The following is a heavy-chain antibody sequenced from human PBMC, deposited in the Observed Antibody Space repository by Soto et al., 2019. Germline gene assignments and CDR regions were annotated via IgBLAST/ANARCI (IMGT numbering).Heavy chain of an antibody. J-gene: IGHJ2*01. CDR2: VSSDGHNR. D-gene: IGHD4-17*01. V-gene: IGHV3-30*18. CDR3: AKDRNHDSGEGSFDL. Sequence: QGQLVESGGGVVLPGRSLRLSCAGSGFVFRDYGMHWVRHAPGKGLQWVAYVSSDGHNRHYADSMSGRVTISRDNSNNTQTLPVSNLGDDHTGVYYCAKDRNHDSGEGSFDLWGRGAQVTVSS. CDR1: GFVFRDYG.